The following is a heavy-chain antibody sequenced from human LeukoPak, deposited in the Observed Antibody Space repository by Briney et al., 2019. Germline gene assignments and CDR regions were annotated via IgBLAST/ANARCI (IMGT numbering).Heavy chain of an antibody. CDR1: GFTFSSYA. CDR2: ISFDGNNK. D-gene: IGHD5-12*01. CDR3: ARDRGVATMDY. J-gene: IGHJ4*02. Sequence: PGGSLRLSCAASGFTFSSYAIHWVRQGPGKGLEWVAVISFDGNNKYYAVSVKGRFTISRDNSKNTLSLQMNSLRPEDTAVYYCARDRGVATMDYWGQGTLVTVSS. V-gene: IGHV3-30*14.